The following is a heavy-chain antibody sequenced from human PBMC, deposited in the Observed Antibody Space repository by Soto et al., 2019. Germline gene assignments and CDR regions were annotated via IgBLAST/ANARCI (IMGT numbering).Heavy chain of an antibody. D-gene: IGHD4-17*01. CDR3: AKIPTTVTTDTWFDP. CDR1: GFTFSVYG. J-gene: IGHJ5*02. V-gene: IGHV3-30*18. CDR2: ISYDDTNK. Sequence: QVQVVESGGGVVQPGRSLRLSCAASGFTFSVYGMHWVRQAPGKGLEWVAVISYDDTNKYYADSVKGRFTISRDNSKNTLYLQMDSLRAEDTAVYYCAKIPTTVTTDTWFDPWAREPWSPSPQ.